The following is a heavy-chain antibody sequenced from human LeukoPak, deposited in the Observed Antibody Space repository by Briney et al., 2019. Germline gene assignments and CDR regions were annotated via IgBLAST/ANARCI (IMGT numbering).Heavy chain of an antibody. Sequence: GGSLRLSCAASGFTFSSYSMNWVRQAPGKGLECVSYIRSSSSTIYYADSVKGRFTISRDNAKNSLYLQMNSLRDEDTAVYYCARDRVTGTSRGSEIDYWGQGTLVTVSS. V-gene: IGHV3-48*02. CDR3: ARDRVTGTSRGSEIDY. CDR1: GFTFSSYS. D-gene: IGHD1-20*01. CDR2: IRSSSSTI. J-gene: IGHJ4*02.